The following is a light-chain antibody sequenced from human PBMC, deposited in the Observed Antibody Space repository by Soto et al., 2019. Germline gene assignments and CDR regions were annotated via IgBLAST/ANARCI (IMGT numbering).Light chain of an antibody. CDR2: DVS. J-gene: IGLJ1*01. CDR3: CSYTTSNTRQIV. CDR1: SSDVGGYNY. V-gene: IGLV2-14*03. Sequence: QSVLPQPASVSGSPGQSITISCTGTSSDVGGYNYVSWYQHHPGKAPKLMIYDVSSRPSGVSNRFSGSKSGNTASLTISGLQPEDEADYYCCSYTTSNTRQIVFGTGTRSPS.